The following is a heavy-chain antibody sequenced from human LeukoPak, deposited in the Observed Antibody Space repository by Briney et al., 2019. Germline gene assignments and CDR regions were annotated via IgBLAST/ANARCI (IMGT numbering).Heavy chain of an antibody. J-gene: IGHJ4*02. CDR1: GGSISSYY. CDR3: AQQGGQCSGGSCYYFL. Sequence: PSETLSLTCTVSGGSISSYYWSWIRQPPGKGLEWIGYIYYSGSTNYNPSLKSRVTISVDTSKNQFSLKLSSVTAADTAVYYCAQQGGQCSGGSCYYFLWGQGTLVTVSS. D-gene: IGHD2-15*01. CDR2: IYYSGST. V-gene: IGHV4-59*01.